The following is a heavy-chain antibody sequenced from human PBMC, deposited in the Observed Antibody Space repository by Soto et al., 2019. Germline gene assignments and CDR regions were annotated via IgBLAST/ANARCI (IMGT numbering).Heavy chain of an antibody. CDR2: ITSSGSPI. V-gene: IGHV3-48*03. CDR3: ARSGYYDSSGYPYYYYGMDV. D-gene: IGHD3-22*01. Sequence: GGSLRLSCAASGFTFRSYEMNWVRQAPGKGLEWVSYITSSGSPIYYADSVKGRFTISRDNAKNSLYLQMNSLRGEDTAVYYCARSGYYDSSGYPYYYYGMDVWGQGTTVTVSS. CDR1: GFTFRSYE. J-gene: IGHJ6*02.